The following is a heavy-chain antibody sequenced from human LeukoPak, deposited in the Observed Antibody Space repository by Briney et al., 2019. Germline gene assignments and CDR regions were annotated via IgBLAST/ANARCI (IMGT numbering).Heavy chain of an antibody. CDR3: ARRGNFDY. CDR1: GFTFSSYA. CDR2: LKQDGSET. Sequence: GGSLRLSCAASGFTFSSYAMHWVRQAPGKGLEWVANLKQDGSETYYVESVKGRFTISRDNAKNSLYLQMNSLRAEDTAVYYCARRGNFDYWGQGTLVTVSS. J-gene: IGHJ4*02. V-gene: IGHV3-7*04. D-gene: IGHD3-16*01.